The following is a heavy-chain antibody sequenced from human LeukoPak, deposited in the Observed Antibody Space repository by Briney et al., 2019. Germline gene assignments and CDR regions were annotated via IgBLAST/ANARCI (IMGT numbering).Heavy chain of an antibody. D-gene: IGHD3-3*01. V-gene: IGHV3-21*01. J-gene: IGHJ6*03. CDR2: ISSSSSYI. CDR3: ARDKYDFWSGYPPMDV. Sequence: PGGSLRLSCAASGFTFSSYSMNWVRQAPGKGLEWVSAISSSSSYIYYADSVKGRFTISRDNTKNSLYLQMNSLRAEDTAVYYCARDKYDFWSGYPPMDVWGKGTTVTVSS. CDR1: GFTFSSYS.